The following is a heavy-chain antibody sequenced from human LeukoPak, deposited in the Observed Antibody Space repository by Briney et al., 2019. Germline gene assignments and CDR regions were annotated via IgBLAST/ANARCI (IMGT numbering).Heavy chain of an antibody. D-gene: IGHD5-24*01. Sequence: GGSLRLSCAASGFTFSSYAMHWVRQAPGKGLEWVAVISYDGSNKYYADSVEGRFTISRDNAKNSLYLQMNSLRAEDTAIYYCTRVGYIDEGIDYWGQGTLVTVSS. J-gene: IGHJ4*02. CDR2: ISYDGSNK. V-gene: IGHV3-30-3*01. CDR1: GFTFSSYA. CDR3: TRVGYIDEGIDY.